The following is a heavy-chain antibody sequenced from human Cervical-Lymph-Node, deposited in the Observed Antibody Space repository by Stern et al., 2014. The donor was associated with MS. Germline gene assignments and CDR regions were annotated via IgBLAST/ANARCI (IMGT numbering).Heavy chain of an antibody. J-gene: IGHJ4*02. V-gene: IGHV3-30*04. CDR2: ISYDGDWT. D-gene: IGHD4-11*01. Sequence: QVQLVESGGGVVQPGRSLRLSCVGSGFTLRDYAMHWVRQAPGKGLEWVAVISYDGDWTSYADSVRGRFTVSRDNYQNTLYLQMNSLRSEDTAVYYCVRGGPYSNYRLNFWGQGNLVTVSS. CDR3: VRGGPYSNYRLNF. CDR1: GFTLRDYA.